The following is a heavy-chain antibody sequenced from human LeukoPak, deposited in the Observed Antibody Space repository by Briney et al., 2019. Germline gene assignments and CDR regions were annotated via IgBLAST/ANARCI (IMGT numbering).Heavy chain of an antibody. D-gene: IGHD3-22*01. CDR3: AKRGVVIRVILVGFHEEAYYFDS. Sequence: GGSLRLSCAVSGITLSNYGMSWVRQAPGKGLEWVAGISDSGGSTNYADSVKGRFTISRDNPKNTLYLEMNSLRAEDTAVYFCAKRGVVIRVILVGFHEEAYYFDSWGQGALVTVSS. CDR1: GITLSNYG. J-gene: IGHJ4*02. V-gene: IGHV3-23*01. CDR2: ISDSGGST.